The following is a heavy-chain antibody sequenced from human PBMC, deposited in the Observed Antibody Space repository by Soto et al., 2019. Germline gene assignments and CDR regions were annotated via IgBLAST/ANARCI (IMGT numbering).Heavy chain of an antibody. Sequence: VQLMQSGAEVKKPGSSVKVSCKASGGTFSSHSINWVRQATGQGLEWMGGIITLFGTSNYAQNFQGRVTITADQSTRTAYMELNSLTSADTAVYSCAREVGYGDFSAALLDWGQGTLVTVSS. CDR2: IITLFGTS. CDR3: AREVGYGDFSAALLD. D-gene: IGHD2-21*02. V-gene: IGHV1-69*01. CDR1: GGTFSSHS. J-gene: IGHJ4*02.